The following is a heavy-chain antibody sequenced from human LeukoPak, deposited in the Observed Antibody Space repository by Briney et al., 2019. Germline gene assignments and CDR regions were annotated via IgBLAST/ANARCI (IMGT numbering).Heavy chain of an antibody. CDR2: IIPILGTA. V-gene: IGHV1-69*13. Sequence: GASVKVSCKASGGTFSSYAISWVRQAPGQGLEWMGGIIPILGTANYAQKFQGRVTITADESTSTAYMELSSLRSEDTAVYYCARDSMGTAMETGWFDPWGQGTLVTVS. CDR1: GGTFSSYA. J-gene: IGHJ5*02. CDR3: ARDSMGTAMETGWFDP. D-gene: IGHD5-18*01.